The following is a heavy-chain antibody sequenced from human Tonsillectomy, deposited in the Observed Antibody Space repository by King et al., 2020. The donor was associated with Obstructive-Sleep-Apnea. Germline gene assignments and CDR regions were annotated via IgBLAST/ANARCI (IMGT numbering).Heavy chain of an antibody. CDR3: ARLRGYSYGCDAFDI. CDR2: IYYSGST. V-gene: IGHV4-59*08. J-gene: IGHJ3*02. D-gene: IGHD5-18*01. CDR1: GGSISSYY. Sequence: VQLQESGPGLVKPSETLSLTCTVSGGSISSYYWSWIRQPPGKGLEWIGYIYYSGSTNYNPSLKSRVTISVDTSKNQFSLKLSSVTAADTAGYYCARLRGYSYGCDAFDIWGQGTMVTVSS.